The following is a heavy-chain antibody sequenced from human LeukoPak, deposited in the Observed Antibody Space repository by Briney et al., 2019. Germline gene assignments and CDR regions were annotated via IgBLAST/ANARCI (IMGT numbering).Heavy chain of an antibody. CDR3: ARSHHDILTGYYRAFDY. CDR2: IGYSGGST. Sequence: GGSLRLSCTGSRDTFSSNDMSWVRQAPGKGLEWVSAIGYSGGSTYFADSVKGRFTISRDNSKNTLYLQMNSLRAEDTAVYYCARSHHDILTGYYRAFDYWGQGTLVTVSS. J-gene: IGHJ4*02. V-gene: IGHV3-23*01. CDR1: RDTFSSND. D-gene: IGHD3-9*01.